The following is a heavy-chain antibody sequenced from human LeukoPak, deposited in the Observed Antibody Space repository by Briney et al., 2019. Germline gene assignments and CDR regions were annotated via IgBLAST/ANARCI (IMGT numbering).Heavy chain of an antibody. Sequence: GESLKISCKGSGYSFTSYWIGWVRQMPGKGLEWMGIIYPGDSDTRYSPSFQGQVTISADKSISTAYLQWSSLKASDTAMYYCARRQGSFLYCSSTSCYANGGDDAFDIWGQGTMVTVS. CDR1: GYSFTSYW. J-gene: IGHJ3*02. CDR3: ARRQGSFLYCSSTSCYANGGDDAFDI. CDR2: IYPGDSDT. V-gene: IGHV5-51*01. D-gene: IGHD2-2*01.